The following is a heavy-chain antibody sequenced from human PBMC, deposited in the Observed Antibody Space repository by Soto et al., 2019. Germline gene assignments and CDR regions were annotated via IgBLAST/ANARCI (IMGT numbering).Heavy chain of an antibody. Sequence: SVPTLLNPTQALTLTCTFSGFSLSTSRMCVSWIRQPPGKALEWLARIDWDDDKYYSTSLKTRLTISKDTSKNQVVLTMTNMDPVDTATYYCARGIAAAGTYYYYYMDVWGKGTTVTVSS. CDR1: GFSLSTSRMC. CDR3: ARGIAAAGTYYYYYMDV. V-gene: IGHV2-70*11. J-gene: IGHJ6*03. CDR2: IDWDDDK. D-gene: IGHD6-13*01.